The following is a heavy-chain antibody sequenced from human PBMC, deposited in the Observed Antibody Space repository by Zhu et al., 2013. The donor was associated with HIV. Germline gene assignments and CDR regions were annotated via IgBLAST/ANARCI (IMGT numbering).Heavy chain of an antibody. CDR2: IIPILGTP. CDR3: ARANYDYYGMDV. CDR1: GGTFTSYA. J-gene: IGHJ6*02. V-gene: IGHV1-69*06. Sequence: QVQLVQSGAEVKKPGSSVKVSCKASGGTFTSYAINWVRQAPGQGLEWMGGIIPILGTPNYAQKFQNRVTITADKSTSTVYMDLSSLRSEDTAVYYCARANYDYYGMDVWGQGP.